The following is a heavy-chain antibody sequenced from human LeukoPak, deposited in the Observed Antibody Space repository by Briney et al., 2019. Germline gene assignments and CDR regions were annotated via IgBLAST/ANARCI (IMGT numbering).Heavy chain of an antibody. CDR2: VIRDGSFT. Sequence: GGSLRLSCAASGFTFRSYWMHWVRQAPGKGLEWVSRVIRDGSFTNYADSVKGRFTISRDNAKNTLYLQMSSLRAEDTAVYYCARTPHNPGGYYYGMDVWGQGTTVTVSS. CDR1: GFTFRSYW. D-gene: IGHD3-16*01. V-gene: IGHV3-74*01. J-gene: IGHJ6*02. CDR3: ARTPHNPGGYYYGMDV.